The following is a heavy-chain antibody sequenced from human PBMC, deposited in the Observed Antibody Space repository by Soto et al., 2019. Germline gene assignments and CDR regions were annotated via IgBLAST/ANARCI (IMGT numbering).Heavy chain of an antibody. Sequence: SETLSLTCTVSGGSISSYYWSWIRQPPGKGLEWIGYIYYSGSTNYNPSLKSRVTISVDTSKNQFSLKLSSVTAADTAVYYCASGWVAAAGTNWFDPWGQGTLVTVSS. V-gene: IGHV4-59*08. CDR1: GGSISSYY. D-gene: IGHD6-13*01. J-gene: IGHJ5*02. CDR3: ASGWVAAAGTNWFDP. CDR2: IYYSGST.